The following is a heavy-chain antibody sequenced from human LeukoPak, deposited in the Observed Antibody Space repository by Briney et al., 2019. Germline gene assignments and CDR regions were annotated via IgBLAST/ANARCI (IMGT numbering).Heavy chain of an antibody. D-gene: IGHD1-26*01. Sequence: PGGSLRLSCAAAEFTFRSYGMHWVRQAPGKGLEWVTFIRYDGSNKYYADSVKGRFTTSRDNSKSTMYLQMNSLRAEDTAVYYCAKDLEVGGNADPHYFDYWGQGTLVTVSS. V-gene: IGHV3-30*02. CDR2: IRYDGSNK. CDR1: EFTFRSYG. CDR3: AKDLEVGGNADPHYFDY. J-gene: IGHJ4*02.